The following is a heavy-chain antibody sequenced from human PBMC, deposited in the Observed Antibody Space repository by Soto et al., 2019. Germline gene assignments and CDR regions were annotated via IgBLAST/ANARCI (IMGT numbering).Heavy chain of an antibody. J-gene: IGHJ6*02. Sequence: GASVKVSCKASGFTFTSSAVQWVRQARGQRLEWIGWIVVGSGNTNYAQKFQERVTITRDMSTSTAYMELSSLRSEDTAAYYCAADMVSRKAPGMDVWGQGTTVTVSS. D-gene: IGHD5-18*01. V-gene: IGHV1-58*01. CDR2: IVVGSGNT. CDR3: AADMVSRKAPGMDV. CDR1: GFTFTSSA.